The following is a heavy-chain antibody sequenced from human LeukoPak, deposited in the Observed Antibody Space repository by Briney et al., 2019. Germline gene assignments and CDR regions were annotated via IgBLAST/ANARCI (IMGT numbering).Heavy chain of an antibody. CDR1: GFTFSSYA. CDR2: ISGSGGST. J-gene: IGHJ4*02. V-gene: IGHV3-23*01. D-gene: IGHD6-19*01. Sequence: PAAGSLRLSCAASGFTFSSYAMSWVRQGPGKGLEWVSAISGSGGSTYYADSVKGRFTIARDHSKNPLYLQMNSVRAEDTAVYYCAKWDLAVAGTFDYWAREPWSPSPQ. CDR3: AKWDLAVAGTFDY.